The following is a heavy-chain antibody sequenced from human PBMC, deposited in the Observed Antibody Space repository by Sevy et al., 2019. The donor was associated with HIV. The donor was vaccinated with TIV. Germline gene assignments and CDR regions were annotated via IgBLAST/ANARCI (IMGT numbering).Heavy chain of an antibody. CDR2: ISAYRANA. J-gene: IGHJ4*02. CDR3: ASGRGGSFTY. CDR1: GYTFPSYS. Sequence: ASVKVSCKASGYTFPSYSINWVRQAPGQGLEWMGWISAYRANANYAQKFQGRISLTTDRSTTTAYMELTTLEPDDTAVYFCASGRGGSFTYWGQGTQVTVSS. V-gene: IGHV1-18*01. D-gene: IGHD5-12*01.